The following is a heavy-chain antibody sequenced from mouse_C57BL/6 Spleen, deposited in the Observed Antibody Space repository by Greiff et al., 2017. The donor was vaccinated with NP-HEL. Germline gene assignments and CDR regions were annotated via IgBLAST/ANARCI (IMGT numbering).Heavy chain of an antibody. CDR2: LHPSDSDT. D-gene: IGHD2-2*01. Sequence: QVQLQQPGAELVKPGASVKVSCKASGYTFTSYWMHWVQQRPGQGLEWIGRLHPSDSDTNYNQKFKGKATLTVDKSSSTAYMQRSSLTSEDSAVYYCASPLSTMVTTKFAYWGQGTLVTVSA. V-gene: IGHV1-74*01. J-gene: IGHJ3*01. CDR3: ASPLSTMVTTKFAY. CDR1: GYTFTSYW.